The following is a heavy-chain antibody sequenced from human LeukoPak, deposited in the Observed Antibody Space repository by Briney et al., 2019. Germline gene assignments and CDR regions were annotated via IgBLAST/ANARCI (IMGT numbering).Heavy chain of an antibody. CDR1: GDSVSSNRAS. CDR3: SRSDGASDFDY. Sequence: SQTLSLTCAISGDSVSSNRASWTWIRQSPSRGLEWLGRTYYRSKWYNDYAVSLKSRISINPDTSKNQFSLQLNSVTPEDTAVYYCSRSDGASDFDYWGQGTLVTVSS. V-gene: IGHV6-1*01. D-gene: IGHD5-24*01. J-gene: IGHJ4*02. CDR2: TYYRSKWYN.